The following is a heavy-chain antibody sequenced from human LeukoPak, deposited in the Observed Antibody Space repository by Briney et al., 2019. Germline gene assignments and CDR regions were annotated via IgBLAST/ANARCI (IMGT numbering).Heavy chain of an antibody. CDR2: IYTSGST. Sequence: SETLSLTCTVSGGSISSYYWSWIRQPAGKGLEGIGRIYTSGSTNYNPSLKSRVTMSVDTSKNQFSLKLSSVTAADTAVYYCARANCSGGSCWFGVVEPEGAFDIWGQGTMVTVSS. J-gene: IGHJ3*02. D-gene: IGHD2-15*01. V-gene: IGHV4-4*07. CDR3: ARANCSGGSCWFGVVEPEGAFDI. CDR1: GGSISSYY.